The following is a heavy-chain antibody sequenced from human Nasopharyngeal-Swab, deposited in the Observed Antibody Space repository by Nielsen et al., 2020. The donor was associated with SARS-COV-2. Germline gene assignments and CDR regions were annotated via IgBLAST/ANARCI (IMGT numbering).Heavy chain of an antibody. CDR2: IYYSGST. CDR1: GGSISSNY. V-gene: IGHV4-59*01. J-gene: IGHJ5*02. D-gene: IGHD6-13*01. Sequence: SETLSLTCTVSGGSISSNYWSWIRQPPGKGLEWIGYIYYSGSTNYNPSLKSRVTISVDTSKNQFSLKLSSVTAADTAVYYCARSYSSSWYGFDPWGQGTLVTVSS. CDR3: ARSYSSSWYGFDP.